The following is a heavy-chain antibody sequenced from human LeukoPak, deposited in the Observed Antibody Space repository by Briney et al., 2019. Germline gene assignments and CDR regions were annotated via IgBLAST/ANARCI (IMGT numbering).Heavy chain of an antibody. V-gene: IGHV4-59*12. Sequence: PSETLSLTCTVSGGSISSYYWSWIRQPPGKGLEWIGYIYYSGSTNYNPSLKSRVTISVDTSKNQFSLKLSSVTAADTAVYYCAGDSSGYYYHAFDIWGQGTMVTVSS. CDR2: IYYSGST. D-gene: IGHD3-22*01. CDR3: AGDSSGYYYHAFDI. J-gene: IGHJ3*02. CDR1: GGSISSYY.